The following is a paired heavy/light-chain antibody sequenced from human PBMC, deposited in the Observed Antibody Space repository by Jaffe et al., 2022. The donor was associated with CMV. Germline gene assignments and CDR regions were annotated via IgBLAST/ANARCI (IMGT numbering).Heavy chain of an antibody. CDR1: GYSFTNYW. Sequence: EVQLVQSGAEVKKPGESLRISCRTSGYSFTNYWIGWVRQTPGKGLEWMGIIYPGDSDTRYSPSFQGQVTISADKSISTAYLQWSSLKASDTAMYYCARSTSLWTGGDYWGQGTLVTVSS. CDR3: ARSTSLWTGGDY. D-gene: IGHD5-18*01. CDR2: IYPGDSDT. V-gene: IGHV5-51*01. J-gene: IGHJ4*02.
Light chain of an antibody. J-gene: IGLJ2*01. CDR1: SSDVGGYNY. V-gene: IGLV2-14*03. Sequence: QSALTQPASVSGSPGQSITISCTGTSSDVGGYNYVSWYQQPPGKAPKLMIYDVSNRPSGVSNRFSGSKSANTASLTISGLQAEDEADYYCSAYTSSSTVVFGGGTKLTVL. CDR3: SAYTSSSTVV. CDR2: DVS.